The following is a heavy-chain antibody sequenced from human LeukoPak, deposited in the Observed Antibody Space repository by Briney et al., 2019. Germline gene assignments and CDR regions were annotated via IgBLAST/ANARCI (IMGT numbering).Heavy chain of an antibody. CDR1: GFTFSSYG. V-gene: IGHV3-33*01. Sequence: GRSLRLSCAASGFTFSSYGMHWVRQAPGKGLEWVAVIWYDGSNKYYADSVKGRFTISRDNSKNTLYLQMNSLRAEDTAVYYCARDLGGDYVFDYWGQGTLATVSS. CDR2: IWYDGSNK. CDR3: ARDLGGDYVFDY. J-gene: IGHJ4*02. D-gene: IGHD2-21*02.